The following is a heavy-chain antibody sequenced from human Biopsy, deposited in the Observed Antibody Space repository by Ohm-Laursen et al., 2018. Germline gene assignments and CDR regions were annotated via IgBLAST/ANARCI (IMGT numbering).Heavy chain of an antibody. J-gene: IGHJ3*01. CDR2: RIPYFNTI. CDR3: VGGQRGPPIGVTVPGDAFDL. D-gene: IGHD2/OR15-2a*01. CDR1: GVTFDTYA. Sequence: SSVKVSCNASGVTFDTYAFGWVRQAPGQGLEWMGGRIPYFNTIYYARNFQDRAVITADRSARTTDMQLSGLRPDDTAVYYCVGGQRGPPIGVTVPGDAFDLWGLGTMVTVSP. V-gene: IGHV1-69*01.